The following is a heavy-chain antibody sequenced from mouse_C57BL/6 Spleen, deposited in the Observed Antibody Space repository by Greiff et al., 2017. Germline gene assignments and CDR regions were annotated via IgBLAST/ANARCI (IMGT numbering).Heavy chain of an antibody. J-gene: IGHJ2*01. Sequence: QVQLKESGAELAKPGASVKLSCKASGYTFTSYWMHWVKQRPGQGLEWIGYINPSSGYTKYNQKFKDKATLTADKSSSTAYMQLSSLTYEDSAVYYCASGGVVAPDYFDYWGQGTTLTVSS. CDR1: GYTFTSYW. D-gene: IGHD1-1*01. CDR3: ASGGVVAPDYFDY. CDR2: INPSSGYT. V-gene: IGHV1-7*01.